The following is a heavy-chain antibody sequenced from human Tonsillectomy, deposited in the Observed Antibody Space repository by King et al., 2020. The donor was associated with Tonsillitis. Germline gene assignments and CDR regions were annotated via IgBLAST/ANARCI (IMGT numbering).Heavy chain of an antibody. J-gene: IGHJ3*02. CDR3: ARVRGLSSGDDAFDI. D-gene: IGHD6-19*01. V-gene: IGHV3-7*03. Sequence: VQLVESGGGLVQPGGSLRLSCAASGFTFSSYWMSWVRQAPGKGLEWVANIKQDGSEKYYVDSVKGRFTISRDNAKNSLYLQMNSLRAEDTAVYYCARVRGLSSGDDAFDIWGQGTMVTVSS. CDR1: GFTFSSYW. CDR2: IKQDGSEK.